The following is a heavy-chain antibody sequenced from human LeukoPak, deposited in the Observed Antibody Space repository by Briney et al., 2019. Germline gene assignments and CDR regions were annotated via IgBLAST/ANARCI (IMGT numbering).Heavy chain of an antibody. CDR1: GFTVNSNY. CDR3: AKVAFSQGYSSGPGDYFDY. CDR2: ISGSGGST. Sequence: TGGSLRLSCAASGFTVNSNYMSWVRQAPGKGLEWVSGISGSGGSTYYADSVKGRFTISRENSKKTVHLQMDSLRAEDTAVYYCAKVAFSQGYSSGPGDYFDYWGQGTLVTVSS. D-gene: IGHD6-19*01. V-gene: IGHV3-23*01. J-gene: IGHJ4*02.